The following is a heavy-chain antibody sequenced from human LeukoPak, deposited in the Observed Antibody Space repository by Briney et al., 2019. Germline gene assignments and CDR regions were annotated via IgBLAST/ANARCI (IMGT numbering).Heavy chain of an antibody. Sequence: GGSLRLSCAVSGFTFSTKSMNWVRQAPGKGLEWVSYITADSGTAYYADSVKGRFTISRDNAKNSLYLQMNSLRDEDTAVYYCASRDYFDYWGQGTLVTVSS. V-gene: IGHV3-48*02. CDR2: ITADSGTA. CDR1: GFTFSTKS. CDR3: ASRDYFDY. J-gene: IGHJ4*02.